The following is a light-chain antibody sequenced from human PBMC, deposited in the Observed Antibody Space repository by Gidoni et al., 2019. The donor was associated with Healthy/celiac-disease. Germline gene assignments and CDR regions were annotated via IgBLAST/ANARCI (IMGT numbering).Light chain of an antibody. V-gene: IGLV2-23*01. CDR1: SSDVGIYNL. Sequence: QSALTQPASVSGSPGQSITISCTGTSSDVGIYNLVSWYQQHPGKAPKVMIYEGSKRPSGVSNRFSGSKSGNTASLTISGLQAEDEADYYCCSYAGSSTFVFGTGTTVTVL. CDR3: CSYAGSSTFV. J-gene: IGLJ1*01. CDR2: EGS.